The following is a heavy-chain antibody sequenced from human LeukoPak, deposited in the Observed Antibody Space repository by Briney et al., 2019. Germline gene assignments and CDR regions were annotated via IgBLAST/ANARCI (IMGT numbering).Heavy chain of an antibody. CDR1: GFTFSSYA. J-gene: IGHJ4*02. V-gene: IGHV3-30*04. Sequence: GGSLRLSCAASGFTFSSYAMHWVRQAPGKGLEWVAVISYDGSNKYYADSVKGRFTTSRDNSKNTLYLQMNSLRAEDTAVYYCAKGGLGNRASCLDYWGQGTLVTVSS. CDR3: AKGGLGNRASCLDY. D-gene: IGHD2-2*01. CDR2: ISYDGSNK.